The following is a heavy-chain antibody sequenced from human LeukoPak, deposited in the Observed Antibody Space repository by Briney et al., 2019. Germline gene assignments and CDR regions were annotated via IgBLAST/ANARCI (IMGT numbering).Heavy chain of an antibody. V-gene: IGHV4-4*07. D-gene: IGHD1/OR15-1a*01. CDR2: IYTSGST. Sequence: SETLSLTCTVSGGSISSYHWSWIRQPAGKGLEWIGRIYTSGSTGSNPSLKSRVTVSVDTSKNQFSLKLTSVTVADTAVYYCARAYKWNNSYYYHMDVWGKGTTVTVS. J-gene: IGHJ6*03. CDR1: GGSISSYH. CDR3: ARAYKWNNSYYYHMDV.